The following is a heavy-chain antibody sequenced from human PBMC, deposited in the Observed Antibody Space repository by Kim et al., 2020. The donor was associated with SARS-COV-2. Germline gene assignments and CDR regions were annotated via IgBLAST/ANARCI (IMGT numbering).Heavy chain of an antibody. CDR2: IYTSGST. V-gene: IGHV4-4*07. J-gene: IGHJ5*02. Sequence: SETLSLTCTVSGGSISSYYWSWIRQPAGKGLEWIGRIYTSGSTNYNPSLKSRVTMSVDTSKNQFSLKLSSVTAADTAVYYCAREDEGSGLRDPNWFDPWGQGTLVTVSS. CDR1: GGSISSYY. CDR3: AREDEGSGLRDPNWFDP. D-gene: IGHD3-10*01.